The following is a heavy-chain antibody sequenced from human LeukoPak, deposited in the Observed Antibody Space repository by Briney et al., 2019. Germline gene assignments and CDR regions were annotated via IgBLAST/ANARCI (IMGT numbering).Heavy chain of an antibody. J-gene: IGHJ4*02. V-gene: IGHV3-23*01. CDR3: AKDERGYSGYDGFLDY. CDR1: AFTFSSYA. D-gene: IGHD5-12*01. Sequence: PGGSLRLSCAASAFTFSSYAMSWVRQAPGKGLEWVSDISGSGGSTYYADSVKSRFTISRDNSKNTLYLQMNSLRAEDTAVYYCAKDERGYSGYDGFLDYWGQGTLVTVSS. CDR2: ISGSGGST.